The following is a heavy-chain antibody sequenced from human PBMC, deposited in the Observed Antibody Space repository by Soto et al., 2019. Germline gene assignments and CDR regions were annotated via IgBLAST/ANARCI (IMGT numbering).Heavy chain of an antibody. V-gene: IGHV4-59*01. CDR3: ATGRRYYYDDTGPFYFEH. CDR2: INYNGNT. D-gene: IGHD3-22*01. Sequence: SETLSLTCTVSGGSISNYYWTWIRQPPGNELEWIAYINYNGNTNYNPPLKSRVTISVDTSKKQFSLTLTSVTAEDTAVYYCATGRRYYYDDTGPFYFEHWGQGTLVTVSS. J-gene: IGHJ4*02. CDR1: GGSISNYY.